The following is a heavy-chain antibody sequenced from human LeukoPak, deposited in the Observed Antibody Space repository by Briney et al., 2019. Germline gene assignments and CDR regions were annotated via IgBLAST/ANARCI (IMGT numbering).Heavy chain of an antibody. CDR1: GFTLSSYG. CDR3: ARDWEQLGYFDY. J-gene: IGHJ4*02. CDR2: IWYDGSNK. V-gene: IGHV3-33*01. Sequence: GGSLRLSCAASGFTLSSYGMHWVRQAPGKGLEWVAVIWYDGSNKYYADSVKGRFTISRDNSKNTLYLQMNSLRAEDTAVYYCARDWEQLGYFDYWGQGTLVTVSS. D-gene: IGHD6-13*01.